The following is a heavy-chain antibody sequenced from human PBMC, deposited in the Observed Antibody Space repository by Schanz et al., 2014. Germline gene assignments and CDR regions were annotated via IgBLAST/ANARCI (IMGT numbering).Heavy chain of an antibody. D-gene: IGHD6-25*01. J-gene: IGHJ4*02. Sequence: QVQLVESGGGVVQPGRSLRLSCAASGFPFSDYFMAWIRQPPGRGLEWVSYIGNGGVTIYYADSVKGRFTISRDNSKNSLYLQMNSLRAEDTAVYYCARIGSSVFDYWAQGTLVTVSS. CDR1: GFPFSDYF. CDR2: IGNGGVTI. CDR3: ARIGSSVFDY. V-gene: IGHV3-11*01.